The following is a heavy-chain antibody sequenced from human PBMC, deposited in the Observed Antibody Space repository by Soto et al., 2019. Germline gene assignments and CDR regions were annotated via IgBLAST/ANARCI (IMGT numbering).Heavy chain of an antibody. J-gene: IGHJ4*02. Sequence: GGSLRLSCEASGFIFSDHAMGWVRQAPGKGLEWVSAISGNGIATYYADSVKGRFTISRDNSKNTLDLQMNNLRDEDTAVYYCARDDDNDANALDYWGPGTLVTVSS. V-gene: IGHV3-23*01. CDR1: GFIFSDHA. CDR2: ISGNGIAT. CDR3: ARDDDNDANALDY.